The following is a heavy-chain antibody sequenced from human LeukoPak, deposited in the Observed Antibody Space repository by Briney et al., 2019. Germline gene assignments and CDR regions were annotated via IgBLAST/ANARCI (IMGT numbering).Heavy chain of an antibody. CDR3: ARLDWGSAGSGSFDY. V-gene: IGHV4-39*01. CDR2: IYFNGYT. J-gene: IGHJ4*02. Sequence: KPSETLSLTCTVSGDSTSSSTYYWDWIRQAPGKGLEWIGTIYFNGYTYHNPFLKSRVTISVDTSKNQFSLRLRSVTAADAAEYYCARLDWGSAGSGSFDYWGQGTLVTVSS. CDR1: GDSTSSSTYY. D-gene: IGHD7-27*01.